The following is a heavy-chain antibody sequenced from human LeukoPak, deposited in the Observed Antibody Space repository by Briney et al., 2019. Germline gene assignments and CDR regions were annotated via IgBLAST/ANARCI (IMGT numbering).Heavy chain of an antibody. CDR1: GYSFTGYY. Sequence: GASVTVSCKASGYSFTGYYIHWLRQAPGQGLEWMGWIKPNNSDTNSAPNFQGRVTLTRDTSITTAYMEVSSLRPDDTAVYYCARGGSGLVARLWGQGTLVTVSS. CDR3: ARGGSGLVARL. CDR2: IKPNNSDT. V-gene: IGHV1-2*02. D-gene: IGHD6-6*01. J-gene: IGHJ4*02.